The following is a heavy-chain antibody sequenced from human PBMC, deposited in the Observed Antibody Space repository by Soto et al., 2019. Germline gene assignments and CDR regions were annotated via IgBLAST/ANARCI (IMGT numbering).Heavy chain of an antibody. V-gene: IGHV1-69*13. Sequence: ASVKVSCKASGGTFSSYAISWVRQAPGQGLEWMGGIIPIFGTANYAQKFQGRVTITADESTSTAYMELSSLGSEDTAVYYCAPGLARPNPNYYYYGMDVWGQGTTVTVSS. CDR3: APGLARPNPNYYYYGMDV. CDR2: IIPIFGTA. CDR1: GGTFSSYA. J-gene: IGHJ6*02. D-gene: IGHD6-19*01.